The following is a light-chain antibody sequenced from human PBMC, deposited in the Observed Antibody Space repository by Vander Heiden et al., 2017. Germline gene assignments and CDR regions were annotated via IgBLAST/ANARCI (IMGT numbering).Light chain of an antibody. CDR2: WAS. CDR3: QQYYSTPRT. J-gene: IGKJ1*01. V-gene: IGKV4-1*01. CDR1: QSVLYSSNNKNY. Sequence: DIVMTQSPDSLAVSLGERATINCKSSQSVLYSSNNKNYLAWYQQKPGQPPKLLIYWASNRESGVPDRFRGSGAGTDFTLPNSRLQAGNWAVYYCQQYYSTPRTFGQGTKVEIK.